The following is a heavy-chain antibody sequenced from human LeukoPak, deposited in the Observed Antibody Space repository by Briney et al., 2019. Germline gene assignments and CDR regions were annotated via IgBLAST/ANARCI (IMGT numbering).Heavy chain of an antibody. CDR1: GGTFSSYA. CDR2: IIPIFGTA. Sequence: ASVKVSCKASGGTFSSYAISWVRQAPGQGLEWMGGIIPIFGTANYAQKFQGRVTITADKSTSTAYVELSSLRSEDTAVYYCARMSVAAAGNYYYYYYYMDVWGKGTTVTVSS. D-gene: IGHD6-13*01. CDR3: ARMSVAAAGNYYYYYYYMDV. V-gene: IGHV1-69*06. J-gene: IGHJ6*03.